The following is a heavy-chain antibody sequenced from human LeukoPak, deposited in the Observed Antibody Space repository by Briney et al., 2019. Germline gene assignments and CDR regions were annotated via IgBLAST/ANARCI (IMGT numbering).Heavy chain of an antibody. V-gene: IGHV4-34*01. J-gene: IGHJ4*02. CDR3: ARPLRWLRLPPYFDY. CDR1: GGSFSGYY. D-gene: IGHD5-12*01. CDR2: INHSGST. Sequence: SETLSLTCAVYGGSFSGYYWSXXRQPPGKGLXXXXXINHSGSTNYNPSLKSRVTXSVDTSKNQFSLKLSSVTAADTAVYYCARPLRWLRLPPYFDYWGQGTLVTVSS.